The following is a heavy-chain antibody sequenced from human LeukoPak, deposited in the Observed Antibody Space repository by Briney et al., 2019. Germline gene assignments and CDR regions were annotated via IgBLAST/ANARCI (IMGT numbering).Heavy chain of an antibody. J-gene: IGHJ5*02. CDR1: GGSISSYY. D-gene: IGHD6-13*01. CDR2: FYYSGST. V-gene: IGHV4-59*08. CDR3: ATARGYSSSIFDP. Sequence: PSETLSLTCTVSGGSISSYYWSWIRQPPRKGLEWIGYFYYSGSTNYNPSLKSRVTISVDTSKNQFSLKLSSVTAADTAVYYCATARGYSSSIFDPWGQGTLVTVSS.